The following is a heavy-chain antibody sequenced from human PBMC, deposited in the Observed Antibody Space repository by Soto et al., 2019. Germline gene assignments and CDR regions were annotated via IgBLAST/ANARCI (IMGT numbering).Heavy chain of an antibody. V-gene: IGHV5-51*01. D-gene: IGHD6-13*01. Sequence: GDSLKSSCKGCGYSFTSYWMGWVRQLPEKGLEWMGIIYPGDSDTRYSPSFQGQVTISADKSISTAYLQRSSLKASDTAMYYCARRIAAAGTKWYGMDVWGQGTTVTVSS. CDR1: GYSFTSYW. CDR2: IYPGDSDT. CDR3: ARRIAAAGTKWYGMDV. J-gene: IGHJ6*02.